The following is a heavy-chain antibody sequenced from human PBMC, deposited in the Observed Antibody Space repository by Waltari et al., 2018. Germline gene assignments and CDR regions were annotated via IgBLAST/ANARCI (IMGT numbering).Heavy chain of an antibody. CDR1: GYMFTDYF. D-gene: IGHD2-21*01. CDR3: ARDVPTPAWGLAAPNSVVGWYFDL. V-gene: IGHV1-2*02. J-gene: IGHJ2*01. CDR2: VNPTGGDT. Sequence: QVHLVQSGAEVKKPGASVRVSCKASGYMFTDYFIHWLRQAPGEGLQWMGWVNPTGGDTNYAQNFQGRVTMTRDTSITTVYMELTNLRSDDAAIYYCARDVPTPAWGLAAPNSVVGWYFDLWGRGTLVTVSS.